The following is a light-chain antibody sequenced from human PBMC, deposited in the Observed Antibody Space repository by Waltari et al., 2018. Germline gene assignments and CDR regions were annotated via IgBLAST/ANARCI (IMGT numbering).Light chain of an antibody. CDR3: CSYAGSGIYV. CDR1: SSDVGSYNL. V-gene: IGLV2-23*02. Sequence: QSALTQPASVSGSPGQSITISCSGTSSDVGSYNLVSWFQQYPDKAPKLILFEVNKRPSGVSNRFSGSKSGNTASLTISGLQAEDEADYYCCSYAGSGIYVFGTGAKVTVL. CDR2: EVN. J-gene: IGLJ1*01.